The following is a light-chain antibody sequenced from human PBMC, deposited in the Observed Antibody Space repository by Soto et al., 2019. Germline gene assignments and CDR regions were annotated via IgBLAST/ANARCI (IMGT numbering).Light chain of an antibody. CDR1: SSDVGGYNY. CDR3: SSYTSSSTLV. CDR2: DVS. J-gene: IGLJ2*01. V-gene: IGLV2-14*03. Sequence: QSALTQPASVSGSPGQSIAISCTGTSSDVGGYNYVSWYQQHPGKAPKLIIYDVSSRPSGVSDRFSGSKSVHXASLTISGLQAEDEADYYCSSYTSSSTLVFGGGTKVTVL.